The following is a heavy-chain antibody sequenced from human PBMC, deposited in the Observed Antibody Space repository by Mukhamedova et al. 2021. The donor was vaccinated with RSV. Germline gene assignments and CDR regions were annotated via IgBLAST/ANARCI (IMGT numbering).Heavy chain of an antibody. V-gene: IGHV4-61*10. D-gene: IGHD6-13*01. Sequence: AGKGLEWIGNIYYSGSTDYNPSLKSRVTISVDTSKNQFSLKLRSVTAADTAVYYCVRSRTWFDPWGQGTLVTVSS. CDR2: IYYSGST. J-gene: IGHJ5*02. CDR3: VRSRTWFDP.